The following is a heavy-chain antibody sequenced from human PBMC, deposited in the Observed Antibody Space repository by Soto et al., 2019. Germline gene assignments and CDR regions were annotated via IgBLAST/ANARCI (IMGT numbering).Heavy chain of an antibody. CDR2: ISGSGGST. CDR1: GFTFSSYA. D-gene: IGHD3-22*01. V-gene: IGHV3-23*01. CDR3: AKEYYYDSSGYYYAGDYFDY. Sequence: GGSLRLSCAASGFTFSSYAMSWVRQAPGKGLEWVSAISGSGGSTYYADSVKGRFTISRDNSKNTLYLQMNSLRAEDTAVYYCAKEYYYDSSGYYYAGDYFDYWGQGTLVTVSS. J-gene: IGHJ4*02.